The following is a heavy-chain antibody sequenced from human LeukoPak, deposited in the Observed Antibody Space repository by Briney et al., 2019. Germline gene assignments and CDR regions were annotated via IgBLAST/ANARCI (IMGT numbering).Heavy chain of an antibody. CDR1: GYSISSGYY. Sequence: SQTLSLTCTVSGYSISSGYYWGWIRQPPGKGLEWIGSIYHSGSTYYNPSLKSRVTISVDTSKNQFSLKLSSVTAADTAVYYCARDLPPPGRIADWFDPWGQGTLVTVSS. D-gene: IGHD6-13*01. CDR2: IYHSGST. CDR3: ARDLPPPGRIADWFDP. J-gene: IGHJ5*02. V-gene: IGHV4-38-2*02.